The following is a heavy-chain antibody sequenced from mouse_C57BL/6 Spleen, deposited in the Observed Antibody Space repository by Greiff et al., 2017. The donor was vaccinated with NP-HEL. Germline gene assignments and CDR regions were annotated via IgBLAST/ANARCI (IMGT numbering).Heavy chain of an antibody. J-gene: IGHJ3*01. CDR2: IYPGSGNT. Sequence: QVHVKQSGAELVRPGASVKLSCKASGYTFTDYYINWVKQRPGQGLEWIARIYPGSGNTYYNEKFKGKATLTAEKSSSTASMQLSSLTSEDSAVYVCARGGYYGNYEAWFAYWGQGTLVTVSA. CDR3: ARGGYYGNYEAWFAY. CDR1: GYTFTDYY. D-gene: IGHD2-1*01. V-gene: IGHV1-76*01.